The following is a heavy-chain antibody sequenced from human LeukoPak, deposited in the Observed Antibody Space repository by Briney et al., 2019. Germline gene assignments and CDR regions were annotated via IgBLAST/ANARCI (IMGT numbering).Heavy chain of an antibody. CDR2: IYTSGST. V-gene: IGHV4-4*07. Sequence: SETLSLTCTVSGGSISSYYWSWIRQPAGKGLEWIGRIYTSGSTNYNPSLKSRVTMSVDTSKTQFSLKLSSVTAADTAVYYCARDPTRHCSSTSCYQRAFDIWGQGTMVTVSS. D-gene: IGHD2-2*01. J-gene: IGHJ3*02. CDR3: ARDPTRHCSSTSCYQRAFDI. CDR1: GGSISSYY.